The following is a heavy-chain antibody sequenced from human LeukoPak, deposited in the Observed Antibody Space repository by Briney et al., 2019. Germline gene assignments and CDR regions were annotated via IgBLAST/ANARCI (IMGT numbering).Heavy chain of an antibody. CDR2: IYYSGST. CDR1: GGCISSYY. Sequence: PSETLSLTCTVSGGCISSYYWSWIRQPPGKGLEWIGYIYYSGSTNYNPSLKSRVTISVDTSKNQFSLKLSSVTAADTAVYYCARYGVAAAGTFDYWGQGTLVTVSS. J-gene: IGHJ4*02. D-gene: IGHD6-13*01. V-gene: IGHV4-59*01. CDR3: ARYGVAAAGTFDY.